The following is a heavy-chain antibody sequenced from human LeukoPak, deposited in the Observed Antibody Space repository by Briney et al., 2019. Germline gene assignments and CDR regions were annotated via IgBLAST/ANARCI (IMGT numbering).Heavy chain of an antibody. CDR1: GFSITSGYQ. CDR2: IYHSGSA. V-gene: IGHV4-38-2*02. Sequence: SESLSLTCSVSGFSITSGYQWSWSRQSPGKGVGWIGSIYHSGSAHYNPSLKGRVTISVDTSRNQFSLRLSSVTAADTAVYYCARDPRWLTPDCTSTSCYENYFDPWGQGTLVTVAS. J-gene: IGHJ5*02. CDR3: ARDPRWLTPDCTSTSCYENYFDP. D-gene: IGHD2-2*01.